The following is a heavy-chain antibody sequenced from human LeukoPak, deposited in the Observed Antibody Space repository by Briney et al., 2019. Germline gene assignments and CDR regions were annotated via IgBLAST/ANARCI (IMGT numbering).Heavy chain of an antibody. CDR2: INPSGGST. CDR1: GYTFTSYY. D-gene: IGHD5-12*01. CDR3: ARGTNSGYDYNYYYGMDV. J-gene: IGHJ6*02. Sequence: GASVTVSCKASGYTFTSYYMHWVRQAPGQGLEWMGIINPSGGSTSYAQKFQGRVTMTRDTSTSTVYMELSSLRSEDTAVYYCARGTNSGYDYNYYYGMDVWGQGTTVTVSS. V-gene: IGHV1-46*01.